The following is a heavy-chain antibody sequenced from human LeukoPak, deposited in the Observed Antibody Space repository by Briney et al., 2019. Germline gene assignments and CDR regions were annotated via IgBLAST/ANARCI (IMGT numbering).Heavy chain of an antibody. CDR3: ATAGGYYYFDY. J-gene: IGHJ4*02. V-gene: IGHV1-24*01. CDR2: FDPEVGET. D-gene: IGHD5-12*01. CDR1: GYTLSELS. Sequence: GASVKVSCKLSGYTLSELSMHWVRQAPGKGVEWMGGFDPEVGETIYAQKFQGRVTMTEDTSTDTAYMELSRLRSEETAVYYCATAGGYYYFDYWGQGTLVTVSS.